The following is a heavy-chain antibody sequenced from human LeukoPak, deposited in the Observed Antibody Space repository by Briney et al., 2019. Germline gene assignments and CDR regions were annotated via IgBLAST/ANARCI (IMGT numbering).Heavy chain of an antibody. V-gene: IGHV1-2*02. CDR2: INPNSGGT. CDR1: GYTFTGYY. D-gene: IGHD2-15*01. Sequence: GASVKVSCKASGYTFTGYYMHWVRQAPGQGLEWMGWINPNSGGTKYAQNFKGRVTMTRDTSNNTAYIELSRLTSDDTAVYYCARVVDDWDYFDYWGQGTLVTVSS. CDR3: ARVVDDWDYFDY. J-gene: IGHJ4*02.